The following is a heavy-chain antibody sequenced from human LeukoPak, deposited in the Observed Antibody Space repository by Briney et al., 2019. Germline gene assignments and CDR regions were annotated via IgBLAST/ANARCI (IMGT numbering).Heavy chain of an antibody. CDR1: GGTFSSYA. Sequence: VASVKVSCKASGGTFSSYAISWVRQAPGQGLEWMGRITPILGIANYAQKFQGRVTITADKSTSTAYMELSSLRSEDTAVYYCARDIMTGYSSNWGQGTLVTVSS. J-gene: IGHJ4*02. V-gene: IGHV1-69*04. D-gene: IGHD3-9*01. CDR3: ARDIMTGYSSN. CDR2: ITPILGIA.